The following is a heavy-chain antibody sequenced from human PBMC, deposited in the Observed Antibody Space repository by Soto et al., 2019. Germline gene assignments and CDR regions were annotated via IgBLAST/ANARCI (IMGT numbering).Heavy chain of an antibody. V-gene: IGHV3-30*18. CDR1: GFTFSSYG. J-gene: IGHJ4*02. D-gene: IGHD2-15*01. CDR2: ISYDGSNK. Sequence: QVQLVESGGGVVQPGRSLRLSCAASGFTFSSYGMHWVRQAPGKGLEWVAVISYDGSNKYYADSVKGRFTISRDNSKNTLYLQMNSLRAEDTAVYYCAKVGQRYCSGGSCYPNADYWGQGTLDTVSS. CDR3: AKVGQRYCSGGSCYPNADY.